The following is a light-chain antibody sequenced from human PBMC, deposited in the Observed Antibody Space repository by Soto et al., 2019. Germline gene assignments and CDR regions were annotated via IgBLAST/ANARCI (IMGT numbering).Light chain of an antibody. CDR2: GAS. CDR3: QQRSNPIT. J-gene: IGKJ5*01. Sequence: EIVLTQSPGTLSLSPGERATLSCRASQSVSSSYLAWYQQKPGQAPRLLIYGASSRATGIPDRFSGSGSGTDFTLTISSLEPEDFAVYYCQQRSNPITFGQRTRLEIK. CDR1: QSVSSSY. V-gene: IGKV3D-20*02.